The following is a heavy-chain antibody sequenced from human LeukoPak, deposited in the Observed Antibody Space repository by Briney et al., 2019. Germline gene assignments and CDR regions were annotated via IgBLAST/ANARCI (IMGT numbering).Heavy chain of an antibody. V-gene: IGHV5-51*01. Sequence: GSSLKISSKASGYSFTSYWIGWVRHMPGKDLEWMGIIYPGDSDTRYSPSFQGQVTISADKSISTAYLQWSSLKASDTAMYYCARHYYDSSGYSEDCWGQGTLVTVSS. CDR1: GYSFTSYW. CDR3: ARHYYDSSGYSEDC. J-gene: IGHJ4*02. CDR2: IYPGDSDT. D-gene: IGHD3-22*01.